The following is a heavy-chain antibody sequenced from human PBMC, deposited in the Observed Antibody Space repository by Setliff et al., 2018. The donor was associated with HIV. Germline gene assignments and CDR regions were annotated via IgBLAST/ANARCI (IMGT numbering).Heavy chain of an antibody. CDR3: TRGGTTSWNC. CDR2: IKQDGSEK. V-gene: IGHV3-7*01. CDR1: GFTFSTYW. D-gene: IGHD4-17*01. Sequence: PGGSLRLSCAASGFTFSTYWMSWVRQAPGKGLEWVANIKQDGSEKYYVDSVKGRFTISRDNAKNSLHLQMNSLTVEDTAVYYCTRGGTTSWNCWGQGTLVTVSS. J-gene: IGHJ4*02.